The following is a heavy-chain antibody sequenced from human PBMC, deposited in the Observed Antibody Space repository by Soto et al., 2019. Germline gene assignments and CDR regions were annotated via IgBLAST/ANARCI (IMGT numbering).Heavy chain of an antibody. D-gene: IGHD2-15*01. CDR2: IAPYNGNT. CDR1: GYTFTSFT. J-gene: IGHJ4*02. Sequence: QVQLVQSGPEVKKPGASVKVSCKASGYTFTSFTIVWVRQAPGEGLGWMGWIAPYNGNTDYVQRLQGRVTLTTDTATSTAYMELRSLRSDDTAIYYCGRYEGIVVPRPSFYDYWGQGTLVTVSS. V-gene: IGHV1-18*01. CDR3: GRYEGIVVPRPSFYDY.